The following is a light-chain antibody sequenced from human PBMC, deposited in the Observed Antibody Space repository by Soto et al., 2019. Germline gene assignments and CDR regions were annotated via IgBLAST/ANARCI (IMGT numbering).Light chain of an antibody. V-gene: IGLV1-44*01. J-gene: IGLJ2*01. CDR3: AAWDDSLNGQV. Sequence: QSVLTQPPSASGTLGQRVTIACSGSRSNIAKNAVNWYQQVPGTTPKLLIHSNSQRPSGVPDRFSGSKSATSASLAFSGLQSEDEADYYCAAWDDSLNGQVFGGGTKLTVL. CDR1: RSNIAKNA. CDR2: SNS.